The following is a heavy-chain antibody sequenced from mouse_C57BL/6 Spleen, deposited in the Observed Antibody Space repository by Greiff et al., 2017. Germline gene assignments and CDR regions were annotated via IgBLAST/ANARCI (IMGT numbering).Heavy chain of an antibody. J-gene: IGHJ3*01. CDR1: GYTFTSYW. CDR2: IDPNSGGT. CDR3: ASHYDYDAWFAY. Sequence: QVQLQQPGAELVKPGASVKLSCKASGYTFTSYWMHWVKQRPGRGLEWIGRIDPNSGGTKYNEKFKSKATLTVDKPSSPAYMQLSSLTSEDSAVYYCASHYDYDAWFAYWGQGTLVTVSA. D-gene: IGHD2-4*01. V-gene: IGHV1-72*01.